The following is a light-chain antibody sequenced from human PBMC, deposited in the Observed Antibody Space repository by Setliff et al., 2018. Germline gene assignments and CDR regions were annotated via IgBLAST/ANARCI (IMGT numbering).Light chain of an antibody. CDR1: RSDVGGYNY. V-gene: IGLV2-14*01. J-gene: IGLJ3*02. CDR2: DVS. CDR3: CSFAGAGWV. Sequence: QSVLTQPASVSGSPGQSITISCTGTRSDVGGYNYVSWYQQHPGKVPKLMIYDVSNRPSGVSNRFSASKSGNTASLTISGLQAEDEADYYCCSFAGAGWVFGGGTKVTGL.